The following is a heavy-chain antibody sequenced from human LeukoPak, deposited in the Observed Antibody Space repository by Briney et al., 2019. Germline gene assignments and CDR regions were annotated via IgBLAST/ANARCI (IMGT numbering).Heavy chain of an antibody. CDR3: ATHPPKVCTGGSCTDY. V-gene: IGHV4-59*01. J-gene: IGHJ4*02. D-gene: IGHD2-15*01. CDR2: IYYSGST. Sequence: SETLSLTGTVSGGSISSYSWSWIRQPPGKGLEWIGYIYYSGSTNYNPSLKSRVTISVDVSKNQFPLKLSSVTAADTAVYYCATHPPKVCTGGSCTDYWGQGTLVTVSS. CDR1: GGSISSYS.